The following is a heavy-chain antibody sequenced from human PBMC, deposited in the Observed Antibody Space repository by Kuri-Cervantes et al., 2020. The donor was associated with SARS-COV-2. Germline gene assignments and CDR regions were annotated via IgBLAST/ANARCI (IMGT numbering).Heavy chain of an antibody. Sequence: GESLKISCAASGFTFSSYAMSWVRQAPGKGLEWVSAISGSGGSTYYADSVKGRFTISRDNSKNTLYPQMNSLRAEDTAVYYCARDTRLAARPVADYYGMDVWGQGTTVTVSS. J-gene: IGHJ6*02. V-gene: IGHV3-23*01. CDR2: ISGSGGST. CDR1: GFTFSSYA. CDR3: ARDTRLAARPVADYYGMDV. D-gene: IGHD6-6*01.